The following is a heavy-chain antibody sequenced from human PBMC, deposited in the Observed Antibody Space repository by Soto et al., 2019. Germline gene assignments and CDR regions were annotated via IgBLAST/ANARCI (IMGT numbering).Heavy chain of an antibody. Sequence: QVQLVESGGGVVQPGRSLRLSCAASGFTFSSYGMHWVRQAPGKGLEWVAVIWYDGSKKYYADSVKGRFTISRDNSKNTRYLQMNSLRAEDTAVYFCARDSDYSSGWWIGYFDYWGQGTLVTVSS. CDR1: GFTFSSYG. D-gene: IGHD6-19*01. J-gene: IGHJ4*02. CDR3: ARDSDYSSGWWIGYFDY. V-gene: IGHV3-33*01. CDR2: IWYDGSKK.